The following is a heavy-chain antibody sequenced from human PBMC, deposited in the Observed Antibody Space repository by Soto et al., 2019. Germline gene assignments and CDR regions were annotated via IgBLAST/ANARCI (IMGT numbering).Heavy chain of an antibody. CDR2: IYYSGST. CDR3: ARDTAMVLGNWFDP. V-gene: IGHV4-31*03. Sequence: PSETLSLTCTVSGGSISSGGYYWSWIRQHPWKGLEWIGHIYYSGSTYYNPSLKSRVTISVDTSKNQFSLKLSSVTAADTAVYYCARDTAMVLGNWFDPWGQGTLVTVSS. D-gene: IGHD5-18*01. CDR1: GGSISSGGYY. J-gene: IGHJ5*02.